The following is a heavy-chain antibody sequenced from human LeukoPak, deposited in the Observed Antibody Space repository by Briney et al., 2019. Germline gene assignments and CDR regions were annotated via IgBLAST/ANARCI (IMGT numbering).Heavy chain of an antibody. J-gene: IGHJ4*02. D-gene: IGHD2-2*02. Sequence: PSETLSLTCSVSGGSISSYYWSWIRQPLGKGLEWIGYIYYSGGTNYNPSLKSRVTISVDTSKNQFSLKLSSVTAADTAVYYCARGGYCSSTSCYTGTFDYWGQGTLVTVSS. CDR1: GGSISSYY. CDR2: IYYSGGT. CDR3: ARGGYCSSTSCYTGTFDY. V-gene: IGHV4-59*01.